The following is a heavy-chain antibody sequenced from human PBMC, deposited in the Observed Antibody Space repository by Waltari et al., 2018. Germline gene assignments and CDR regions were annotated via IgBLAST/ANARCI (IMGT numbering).Heavy chain of an antibody. J-gene: IGHJ4*02. V-gene: IGHV4-59*08. Sequence: QVQLQESGPGLVKPSETLSLTCTVSGGSISNYYWSWIRQSPGKGLEWIGSIYYSGSTNYTPSLQSRVTLSVDTSKNHFSLKLSSVTAADTALYYCARQGHYDFWTGYYLFDYWGQGTLVTVSS. CDR1: GGSISNYY. CDR3: ARQGHYDFWTGYYLFDY. CDR2: IYYSGST. D-gene: IGHD3-3*01.